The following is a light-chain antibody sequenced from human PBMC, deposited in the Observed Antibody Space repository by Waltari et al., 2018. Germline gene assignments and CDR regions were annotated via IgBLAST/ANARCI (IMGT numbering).Light chain of an antibody. Sequence: DIVMTQSPDSLAVSLGERATIHCKSSQTLFRSSDTRNHLAWYQQRPGQPPKLLIYWTSTRESGVPDRFSGGGSGTDFTLTISSLQAEDVAVYYCQQYFDIPTFGGGTKVEIK. V-gene: IGKV4-1*01. J-gene: IGKJ4*01. CDR3: QQYFDIPT. CDR1: QTLFRSSDTRNH. CDR2: WTS.